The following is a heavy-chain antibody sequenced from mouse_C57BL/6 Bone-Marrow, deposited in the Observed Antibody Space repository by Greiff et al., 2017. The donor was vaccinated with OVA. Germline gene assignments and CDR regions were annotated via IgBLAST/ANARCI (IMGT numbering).Heavy chain of an antibody. V-gene: IGHV5-2*01. J-gene: IGHJ1*03. CDR2: INSDGGST. CDR3: ARHGNYYWYFDV. D-gene: IGHD2-1*01. CDR1: EYEFPSHD. Sequence: EVHLVESGGGLVQPGESLKLSCESNEYEFPSHDMSWVRKTPEKRLELVAAINSDGGSTYYPDTMKRRFTISRDNTKKTLYLQMSSLRSEDTDLYYCARHGNYYWYFDVWGTGTTVTVSS.